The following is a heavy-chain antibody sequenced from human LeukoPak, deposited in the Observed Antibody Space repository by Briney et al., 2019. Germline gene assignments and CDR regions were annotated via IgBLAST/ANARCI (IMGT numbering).Heavy chain of an antibody. J-gene: IGHJ4*02. CDR1: GGSFSGYY. D-gene: IGHD5-24*01. CDR3: ARGGVEMATTDFDY. CDR2: INHSGST. Sequence: SETLSLTYAVYGGSFSGYYWSWIRQPPGKGLEWIGEINHSGSTNYNPSLKSRVTISVDTSKNQFSLKLISVTAADTAVYYCARGGVEMATTDFDYWGQGTLVTVSS. V-gene: IGHV4-34*01.